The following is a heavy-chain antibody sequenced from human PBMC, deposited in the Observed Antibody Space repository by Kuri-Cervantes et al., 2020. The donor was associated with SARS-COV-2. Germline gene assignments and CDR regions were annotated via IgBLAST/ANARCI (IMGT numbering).Heavy chain of an antibody. CDR3: ARGGYSSGWYAVD. J-gene: IGHJ4*02. D-gene: IGHD6-19*01. CDR1: GGSVSSGSYY. V-gene: IGHV4-61*01. Sequence: SETLSLTCTVSGGSVSSGSYYWSWIRQPPGKGLEWIGYIYYSGSTDYNPSLKSRVTISVDTSKNQFSLKLSSVTAADTAVYYCARGGYSSGWYAVDWGQGTLVTDSS. CDR2: IYYSGST.